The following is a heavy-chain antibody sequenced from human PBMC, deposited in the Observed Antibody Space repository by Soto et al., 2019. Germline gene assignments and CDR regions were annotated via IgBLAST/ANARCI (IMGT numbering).Heavy chain of an antibody. D-gene: IGHD1-1*01. CDR2: MNPNSGNT. CDR3: ARERTGTPSMDV. CDR1: GYTFTSYD. Sequence: QVQLVQSGAEVKKPGASVKVSCKASGYTFTSYDINWVRQATGQGLEWMGWMNPNSGNTGYAQKFQGRGTMTRNTSTSTAAMELSSLRSEATAVYYCARERTGTPSMDVWGQGATVTVSS. V-gene: IGHV1-8*01. J-gene: IGHJ6*02.